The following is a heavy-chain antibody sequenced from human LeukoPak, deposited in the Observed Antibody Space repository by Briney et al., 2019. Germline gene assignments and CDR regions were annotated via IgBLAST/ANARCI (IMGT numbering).Heavy chain of an antibody. CDR2: IYSGGAI. CDR1: GFAGGSNY. CDR3: ARRPGN. Sequence: PGGAPRISCVASGFAGGSNYMSWVRQAPGKGLEWVSLIYSGGAIRYADSVKGRFTISRDSSKNTLFLQMNDLTVEDTARYYCARRPGNWGQGILVTVSS. V-gene: IGHV3-53*01. D-gene: IGHD1-14*01. J-gene: IGHJ4*02.